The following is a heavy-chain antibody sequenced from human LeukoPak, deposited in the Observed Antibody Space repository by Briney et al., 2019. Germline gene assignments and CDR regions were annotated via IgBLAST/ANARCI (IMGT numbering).Heavy chain of an antibody. Sequence: SSQTLSLTCTVSGGSISSGDYYWSWIRQPPGKGLEWIGYIYYSGSTYYNPSLKSQVTISVDTSKNQFSLKLSSVTAADTAVYYCARATWELLHFDYWGQGTLVTVSS. D-gene: IGHD1-26*01. CDR3: ARATWELLHFDY. J-gene: IGHJ4*02. CDR2: IYYSGST. V-gene: IGHV4-30-4*08. CDR1: GGSISSGDYY.